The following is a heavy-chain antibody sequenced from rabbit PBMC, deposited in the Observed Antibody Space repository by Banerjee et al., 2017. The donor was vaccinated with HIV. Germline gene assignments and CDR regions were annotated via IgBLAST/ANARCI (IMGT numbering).Heavy chain of an antibody. Sequence: QSLEESGGDLVKPGASLTLTCTASGLDFSSSYWICWVRQAPGKGLEWIACINTSSGNTVYASWAKGRFTISKTSSTTVTLQMTSLTAADTATYFCARDLAGAIGWNFNLWGPGTLVTVS. D-gene: IGHD4-1*01. J-gene: IGHJ4*01. CDR1: GLDFSSSYW. V-gene: IGHV1S40*01. CDR3: ARDLAGAIGWNFNL. CDR2: INTSSGNT.